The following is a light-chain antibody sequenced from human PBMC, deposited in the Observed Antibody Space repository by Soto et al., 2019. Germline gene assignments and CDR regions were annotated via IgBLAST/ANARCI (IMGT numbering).Light chain of an antibody. CDR1: RSVGSR. CDR3: QQYHTWPPIT. J-gene: IGKJ5*01. V-gene: IGKV3-15*01. Sequence: EIVVTQSPATLSASPGERASLSCRASRSVGSRVAWYQQKFGQPPRLLIYETSTRANGIPARFSGSGSGTDFTLSIGSLQPGDVGIYSCQQYHTWPPITFGQGTRLEIK. CDR2: ETS.